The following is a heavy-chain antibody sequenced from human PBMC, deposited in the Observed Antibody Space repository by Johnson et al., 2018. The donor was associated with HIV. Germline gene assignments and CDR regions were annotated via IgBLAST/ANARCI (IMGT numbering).Heavy chain of an antibody. J-gene: IGHJ3*02. CDR3: ARDRSVLQFLEGPAAFDI. D-gene: IGHD3-3*01. CDR1: GFTFSSYA. V-gene: IGHV3-64*01. CDR2: ISSNGGST. Sequence: VQLVEFGGGVVQPGRSLRLSCAASGFTFSSYAMHWVRQAPGKGLEYVSAISSNGGSTYYANSVKGRFTISRDNSKNTLYLQMGSLRAEDMAVYYCARDRSVLQFLEGPAAFDIWGQGTMVTVSS.